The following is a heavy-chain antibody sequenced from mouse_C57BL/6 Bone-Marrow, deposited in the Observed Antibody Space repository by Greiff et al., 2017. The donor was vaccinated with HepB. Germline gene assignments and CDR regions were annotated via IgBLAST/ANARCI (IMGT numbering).Heavy chain of an antibody. J-gene: IGHJ4*01. CDR3: TRGDYDERVYAMDY. CDR1: GFTFSSYA. V-gene: IGHV5-9-1*02. Sequence: EVKVVESGEGLVKPGGSLKLSCAASGFTFSSYAMSWVRQTPEKRLEWVAYISSGGDYIYYADTVKGRFTISRDNARNTLYLQMSSLKSEDTAMYYCTRGDYDERVYAMDYWGQGTSVTVSS. CDR2: ISSGGDYI. D-gene: IGHD2-4*01.